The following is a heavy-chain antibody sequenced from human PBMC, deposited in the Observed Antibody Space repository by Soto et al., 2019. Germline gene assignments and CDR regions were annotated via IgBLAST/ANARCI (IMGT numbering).Heavy chain of an antibody. Sequence: SVKVSCKASRYTITSYAMHWVRQAPGQRLEWMGWINAGNGNTKYSQKFQGRVTITRDTSASTAYMELSSLRSEDTAVYYCASSYSSGWETYFDYWGQGTLVTVSS. D-gene: IGHD6-19*01. CDR1: RYTITSYA. J-gene: IGHJ4*02. CDR3: ASSYSSGWETYFDY. CDR2: INAGNGNT. V-gene: IGHV1-3*01.